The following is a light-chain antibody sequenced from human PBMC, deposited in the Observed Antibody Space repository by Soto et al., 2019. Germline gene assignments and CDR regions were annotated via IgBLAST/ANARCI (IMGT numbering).Light chain of an antibody. CDR2: GAS. CDR1: QTISSN. V-gene: IGKV3-15*01. Sequence: EAVMTQSPATLSASPGERATLSCRASQTISSNVAWYQQKPGQAPRLLIYGASTRATGIPARFSGSGSGTEFTLTISSLQSEDFAVYYCQQYNDWPPLTFGGGTKVEIK. CDR3: QQYNDWPPLT. J-gene: IGKJ4*01.